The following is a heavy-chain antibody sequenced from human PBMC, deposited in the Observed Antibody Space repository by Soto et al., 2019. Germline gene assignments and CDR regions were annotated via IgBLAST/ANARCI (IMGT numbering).Heavy chain of an antibody. J-gene: IGHJ5*02. CDR2: IYGDDDK. Sequence: SGPTLVNPTQTLTLTCTFSGFSLSTSGVGVGWIRQPPGKALEWLVLIYGDDDKRYSPSVRSRLTITKDTSKNQVVLTMNNMDSVDTATYSCAHRIGGYSCNDCQFDNWGQGTLVRVFS. CDR1: GFSLSTSGVG. D-gene: IGHD1-20*01. V-gene: IGHV2-5*02. CDR3: AHRIGGYSCNDCQFDN.